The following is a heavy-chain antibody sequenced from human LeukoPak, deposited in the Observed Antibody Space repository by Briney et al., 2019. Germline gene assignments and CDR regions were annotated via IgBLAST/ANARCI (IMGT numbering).Heavy chain of an antibody. D-gene: IGHD2-15*01. CDR2: INWNGGST. V-gene: IGHV3-20*04. J-gene: IGHJ4*02. Sequence: PGGSLRLSCAASGFTFDDYGMSWVRQAPGKGLEWVSGINWNGGSTGYADSVKGRFTISRDNAKNSLYLQMNSLRAEDTALYYCARGYCSGGSCYSDYWGQGTLVTVSS. CDR1: GFTFDDYG. CDR3: ARGYCSGGSCYSDY.